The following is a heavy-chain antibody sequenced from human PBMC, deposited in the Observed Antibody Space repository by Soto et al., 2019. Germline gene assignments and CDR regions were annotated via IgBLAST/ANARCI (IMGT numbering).Heavy chain of an antibody. V-gene: IGHV2-5*02. CDR2: IFWDDDP. J-gene: IGHJ3*01. D-gene: IGHD2-21*01. CDR3: AHAYGGTSWPNDAFDV. CDR1: GFSFSAVGVA. Sequence: QITLKESGPTVVKPTQTLTLTCIFSGFSFSAVGVAVGWIRQPPGKALEWLALIFWDDDPRYSPSLKSRLTITKDTSKNQVVLTMTNMDPVDTGTYYCAHAYGGTSWPNDAFDVWGQGTVVTVSS.